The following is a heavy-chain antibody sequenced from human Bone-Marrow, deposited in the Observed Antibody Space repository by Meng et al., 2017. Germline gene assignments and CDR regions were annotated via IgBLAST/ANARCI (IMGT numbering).Heavy chain of an antibody. D-gene: IGHD1-26*01. J-gene: IGHJ4*02. CDR3: ARVSSGSYYADY. Sequence: QGQLQQWGAGLLKPSETLSLTCAVYGGSFSGYYWSWILQPPGKGLEWIGEINHSGSTNYNPSLKSRVTISVDTSKNQFSLKLSSVTAADTAVYYCARVSSGSYYADYWGQGTLVTVSS. CDR1: GGSFSGYY. V-gene: IGHV4-34*01. CDR2: INHSGST.